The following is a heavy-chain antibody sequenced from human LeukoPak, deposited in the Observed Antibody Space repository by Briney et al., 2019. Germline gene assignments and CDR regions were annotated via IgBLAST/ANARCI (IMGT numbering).Heavy chain of an antibody. CDR3: ALIFGVVIGFWFDP. CDR2: IYNSETI. D-gene: IGHD3-3*01. V-gene: IGHV4-59*12. J-gene: IGHJ5*02. Sequence: SETLSLTCTVSGGSINSYYWSWIRQPPGKGLEWIGYIYNSETINYNPSLTSRVTISLDTSKNQFSLKLSSVTAADTAVYYCALIFGVVIGFWFDPWGQGTLVTVSS. CDR1: GGSINSYY.